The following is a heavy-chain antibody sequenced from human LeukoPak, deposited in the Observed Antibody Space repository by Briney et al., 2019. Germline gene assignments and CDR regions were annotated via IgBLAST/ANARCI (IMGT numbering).Heavy chain of an antibody. D-gene: IGHD3-10*01. J-gene: IGHJ5*02. Sequence: GGSLRLSCAASGFTFSSYAMSWVRQAPGKGLEWVSAISGSGGSTYYADSVKGRFTIPRDNSKNTLYLQMNSLRAEDTAVYYCAKDRMVRGVITNWFDPWGQGTLVTVSS. CDR2: ISGSGGST. CDR1: GFTFSSYA. CDR3: AKDRMVRGVITNWFDP. V-gene: IGHV3-23*01.